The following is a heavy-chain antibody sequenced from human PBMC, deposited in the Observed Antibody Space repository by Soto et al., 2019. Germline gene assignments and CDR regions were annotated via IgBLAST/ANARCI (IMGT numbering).Heavy chain of an antibody. CDR2: ISGSGSST. D-gene: IGHD6-25*01. V-gene: IGHV3-23*01. Sequence: GGSLRLSCAASGFTFSSYSMSWVRQAPGKGLEWVSYISGSGSSTYYADSVKGRFTISRDNTKNTLYLQMNSLRAEDAVEYYGANRPDPTGYQDAFDIWGQGTTVTVSS. CDR3: ANRPDPTGYQDAFDI. CDR1: GFTFSSYS. J-gene: IGHJ3*02.